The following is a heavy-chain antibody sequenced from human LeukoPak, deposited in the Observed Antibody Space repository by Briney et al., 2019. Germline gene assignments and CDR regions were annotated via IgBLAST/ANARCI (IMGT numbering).Heavy chain of an antibody. CDR1: GFTFSSYA. V-gene: IGHV3-23*01. Sequence: GGSLRLSCAASGFTFSSYAMSWVRQAPGKGLEWVSAISGSGGSTYYADSVKGRFTISRDNSKNTLYLQMNSLRAEDTAVYYCARAPYCTNGVCSLDYWGQGTLVTVSS. CDR3: ARAPYCTNGVCSLDY. J-gene: IGHJ4*02. D-gene: IGHD2-8*01. CDR2: ISGSGGST.